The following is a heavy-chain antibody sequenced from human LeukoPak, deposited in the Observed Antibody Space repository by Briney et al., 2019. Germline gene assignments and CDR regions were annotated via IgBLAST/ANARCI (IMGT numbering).Heavy chain of an antibody. CDR1: GGSISSSSYY. J-gene: IGHJ6*03. V-gene: IGHV4-39*07. CDR2: IYTSGCT. D-gene: IGHD2-2*01. Sequence: SETLSLTCTVSGGSISSSSYYWDWIRQPPGKGLEWIGSIYTSGCTNYNPSLKSRVTISVDTSKNQFSLKLSSVTAADTAVYYCARRARGFKCSSTSCYYYYYMDVWGKGTTVTISS. CDR3: ARRARGFKCSSTSCYYYYYMDV.